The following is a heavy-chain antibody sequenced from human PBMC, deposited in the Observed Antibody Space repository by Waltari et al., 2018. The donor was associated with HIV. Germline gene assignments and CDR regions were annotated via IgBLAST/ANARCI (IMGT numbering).Heavy chain of an antibody. CDR2: IFSGGST. Sequence: EVRLVESGGALIQPGGSLRLSCLASGFRVGSPFLHLVRQAPGKGLEWVAIIFSGGSTYYADSVRGRFIISRDNSKNTLYLQMNSLTAEDTAIYYCARGLGLTVAVSGIRPFDYWGQGTLVTVSS. D-gene: IGHD6-19*01. J-gene: IGHJ4*02. CDR3: ARGLGLTVAVSGIRPFDY. V-gene: IGHV3-53*01. CDR1: GFRVGSPF.